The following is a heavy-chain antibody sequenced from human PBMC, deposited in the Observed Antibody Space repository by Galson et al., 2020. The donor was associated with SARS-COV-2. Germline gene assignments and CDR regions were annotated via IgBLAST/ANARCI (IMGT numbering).Heavy chain of an antibody. J-gene: IGHJ3*02. V-gene: IGHV6-1*01. D-gene: IGHD6-13*01. CDR1: GDSVSSNSAA. CDR2: TYYRAQWST. Sequence: SQTLSLTCAISGDSVSSNSAAWHWNRQSPSRGLEWLGRTYYRAQWSTDYAVSVKSRITINPDTSKNQFSLQLNSVTPEDTAIYYCAGRVAGAGSLHIWGQGTMVIVSS. CDR3: AGRVAGAGSLHI.